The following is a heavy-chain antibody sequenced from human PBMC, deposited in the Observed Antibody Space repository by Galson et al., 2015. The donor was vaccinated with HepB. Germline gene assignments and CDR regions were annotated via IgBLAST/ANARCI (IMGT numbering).Heavy chain of an antibody. CDR2: FDPEDGET. CDR1: GYTLTELS. Sequence: SVKVSCKVSGYTLTELSMHWVRQAPGKGLEWMGGFDPEDGETIYAQKFQGRVTMTEDTSTDTAYMELSSLRSEDTAVYYCATEIRGSSGWAAFDIWGQGTMVTVSS. V-gene: IGHV1-24*01. CDR3: ATEIRGSSGWAAFDI. J-gene: IGHJ3*02. D-gene: IGHD6-19*01.